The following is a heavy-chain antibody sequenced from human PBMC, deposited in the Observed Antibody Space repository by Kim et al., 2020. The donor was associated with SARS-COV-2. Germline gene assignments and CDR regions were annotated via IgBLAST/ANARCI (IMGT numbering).Heavy chain of an antibody. Sequence: ASVKVSCKASGYTFDTFSLYWLPQAPGQRFEWMGWINGGNGNTRYSQNFQGRVTFTRDTSATTAYMELTSLTFKDTAVYYCAREGSGSYNWLDPWGQGTLVTVSS. CDR2: INGGNGNT. D-gene: IGHD3-10*01. V-gene: IGHV1-3*01. CDR1: GYTFDTFS. CDR3: AREGSGSYNWLDP. J-gene: IGHJ5*02.